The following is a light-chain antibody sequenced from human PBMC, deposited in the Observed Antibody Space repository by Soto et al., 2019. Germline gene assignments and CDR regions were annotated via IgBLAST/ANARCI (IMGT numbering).Light chain of an antibody. V-gene: IGLV2-14*01. CDR3: SSYSSSSTLV. CDR2: EVS. Sequence: QSALTQPASVSGSPGQSITICCTGTSSDVGGYNYVSWYQQHPGKAPKLMIYEVSNRPSGVSNRFSGSKSGNTASLTISGLQAEAEADYYCSSYSSSSTLVFGGGTKLTVL. CDR1: SSDVGGYNY. J-gene: IGLJ2*01.